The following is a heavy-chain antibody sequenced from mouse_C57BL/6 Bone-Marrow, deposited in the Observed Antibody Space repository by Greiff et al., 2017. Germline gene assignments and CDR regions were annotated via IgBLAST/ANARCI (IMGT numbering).Heavy chain of an antibody. D-gene: IGHD1-1*01. CDR3: AREGIYYYGSPAWFAY. J-gene: IGHJ3*01. V-gene: IGHV1-64*01. CDR1: GYTFTSYW. Sequence: QVQLQQPGAELVKPGASVKLSCKASGYTFTSYWMHWVKQRPGQGLEWIGMVHPNSGSTNYNEKFKSKATLNVDKSSSTAYMQLSSLTSEDSAVYYCAREGIYYYGSPAWFAYWGQGTLVTVSA. CDR2: VHPNSGST.